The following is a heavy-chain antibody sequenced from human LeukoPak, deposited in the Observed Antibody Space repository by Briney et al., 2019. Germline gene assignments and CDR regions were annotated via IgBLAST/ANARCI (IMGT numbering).Heavy chain of an antibody. V-gene: IGHV6-1*01. CDR2: TYYRSKWYN. D-gene: IGHD6-19*01. CDR3: ARGFGTGWYPYYYMDV. Sequence: PSQTLSLTCAISGDSVSSNSAAWNWIRQSPSRGLEWLGRTYYRSKWYNDYAVSVKSRITINPDTSKNQFSLQLNSVTPEDTAVYYCARGFGTGWYPYYYMDVWGKGTTVTVSS. CDR1: GDSVSSNSAA. J-gene: IGHJ6*03.